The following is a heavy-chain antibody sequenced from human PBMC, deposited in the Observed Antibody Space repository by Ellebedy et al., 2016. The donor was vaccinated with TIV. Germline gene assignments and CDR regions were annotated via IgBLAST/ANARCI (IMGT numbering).Heavy chain of an antibody. V-gene: IGHV4-34*01. J-gene: IGHJ4*02. CDR2: INHSGST. D-gene: IGHD6-19*01. Sequence: MPSETLSLTCAVYGGPFSGYYWSWIRQPPGKGLEWIGEINHSGSTNYNPSLKSRVTISVDTSKNQFSLKLSSVTAADTAVYYCARQGHSSGWYVGEYYFDYWGQGTLVTVSS. CDR3: ARQGHSSGWYVGEYYFDY. CDR1: GGPFSGYY.